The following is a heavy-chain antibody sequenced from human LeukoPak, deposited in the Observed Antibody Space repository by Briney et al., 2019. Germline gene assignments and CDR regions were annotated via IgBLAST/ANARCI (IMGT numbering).Heavy chain of an antibody. D-gene: IGHD6-19*01. J-gene: IGHJ4*02. V-gene: IGHV3-30*04. Sequence: GRSLRLSCAASGFTFSSYAMHWVRQAPGERLEWVAVISYDGSNKYYADSVKGRFTISRDNSKNTLYLQMNSLRAEDTAVYYCARDRHSSGWIGYWGQGTLVTVSS. CDR2: ISYDGSNK. CDR3: ARDRHSSGWIGY. CDR1: GFTFSSYA.